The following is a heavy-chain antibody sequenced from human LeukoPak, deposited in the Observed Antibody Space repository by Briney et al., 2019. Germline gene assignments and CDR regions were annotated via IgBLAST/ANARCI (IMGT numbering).Heavy chain of an antibody. D-gene: IGHD6-6*01. CDR2: IDWDDDK. CDR1: GFSLSTSGMR. V-gene: IGHV2-70*04. Sequence: SGPALVKPTQTLTLTCTFSGFSLSTSGMRVSWIRQPPGKALEWLARIDWDDDKLYSTSLKTRLTISKDTSKNQVVLTMTNVDPVDTATYYCARDYSSSYGFDYWGQGTLVTVSS. J-gene: IGHJ4*02. CDR3: ARDYSSSYGFDY.